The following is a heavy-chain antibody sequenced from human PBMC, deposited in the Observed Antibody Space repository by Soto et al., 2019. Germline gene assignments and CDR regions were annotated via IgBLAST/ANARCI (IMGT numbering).Heavy chain of an antibody. J-gene: IGHJ4*02. CDR1: GFTFSSYG. CDR2: ISYDGSNK. V-gene: IGHV3-30*18. Sequence: LRLSCAASGFTFSSYGMHWVRQAPGKGLEWVAVISYDGSNKYYADSVKGRFTISRDNSKNTLYLQMNSLRAEDTAVYYCAKARDYGDYTGFDYWGQGTLVTVSS. D-gene: IGHD4-17*01. CDR3: AKARDYGDYTGFDY.